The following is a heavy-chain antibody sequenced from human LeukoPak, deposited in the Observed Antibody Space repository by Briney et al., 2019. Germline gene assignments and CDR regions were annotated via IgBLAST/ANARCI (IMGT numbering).Heavy chain of an antibody. J-gene: IGHJ4*02. CDR2: MNGDGSTI. CDR1: GFTFRSSW. Sequence: PGGSLRLSCAASGFTFRSSWMHWVRQAPGKGLVWVSRMNGDGSTIDYADSVKGRFTISRDNAKNTLYLQMNSLRAEDTAVYYCARAGNYYFEYWGQGTLVTVSS. CDR3: ARAGNYYFEY. V-gene: IGHV3-74*01. D-gene: IGHD1-1*01.